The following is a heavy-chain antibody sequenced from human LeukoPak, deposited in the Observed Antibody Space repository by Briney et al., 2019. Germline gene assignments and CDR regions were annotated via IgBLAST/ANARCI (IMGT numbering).Heavy chain of an antibody. CDR2: IYSGGDK. V-gene: IGHV3-53*01. CDR3: GGYSSLDH. CDR1: GFSVNNNY. Sequence: PGGSLRLSCAASGFSVNNNYMSWVRQAPGKGLEWVSLIYSGGDKRYAASVKGRFTISRDNSKNTLYPQMDSLRVEDTAVYYCGGYSSLDHWGQGTLVTVSS. D-gene: IGHD3-22*01. J-gene: IGHJ4*02.